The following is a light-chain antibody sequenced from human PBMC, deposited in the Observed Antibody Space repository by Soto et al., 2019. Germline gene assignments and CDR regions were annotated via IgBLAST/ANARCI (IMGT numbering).Light chain of an antibody. CDR2: DDS. CDR3: QVWDSSRDHPV. CDR1: NIGRKI. J-gene: IGLJ1*01. V-gene: IGLV3-21*02. Sequence: SYELTQPPSVSVAPGQTAKITCGGNNIGRKIVHWYQQKPGQAPVVVVYDDSDRPSGIPERISGSNSGNTATLTISRVEAGDEADYYCQVWDSSRDHPVFGTGTKLTV.